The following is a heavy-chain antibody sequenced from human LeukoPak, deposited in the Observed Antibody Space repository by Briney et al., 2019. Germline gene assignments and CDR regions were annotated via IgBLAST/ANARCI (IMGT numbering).Heavy chain of an antibody. CDR3: AKCGYSGCHLIDY. J-gene: IGHJ4*02. CDR2: FITGGIST. D-gene: IGHD5-12*01. CDR1: GFTFSNYA. Sequence: GGSLRLSCAASGFTFSNYAMSWVRQAPGKGLEWVSGFITGGISTYYADSVKGRFTISRDNSKNTLYLQMNSLRAEDTAVYYCAKCGYSGCHLIDYWGQGTLVTVSS. V-gene: IGHV3-23*01.